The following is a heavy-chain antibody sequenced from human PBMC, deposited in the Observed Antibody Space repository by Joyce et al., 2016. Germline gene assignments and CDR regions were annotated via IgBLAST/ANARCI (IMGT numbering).Heavy chain of an antibody. CDR3: ARGWSSNYYFDI. V-gene: IGHV4-34*01. CDR1: GGSFGNYY. J-gene: IGHJ2*01. CDR2: ISYSGSTT. Sequence: QVQLQQWGAGLLKPSETLSLTCTISGGSFGNYYWAWFRQTPGKGLEWIGEISYSGSTTTYNPSLKSRVAISIDKSKNQFSLRLNSVTAADTAVYYCARGWSSNYYFDIWGRGTLVTVSS. D-gene: IGHD4-11*01.